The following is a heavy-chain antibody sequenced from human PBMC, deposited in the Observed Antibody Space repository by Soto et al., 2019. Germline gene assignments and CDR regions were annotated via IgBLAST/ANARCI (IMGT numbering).Heavy chain of an antibody. Sequence: WTWIRQHPGKGLEWIGYISYSGSAFYNPSLKSRVTLSVDTSKNQFSLNLSSVTAADTAVYFCARSTSSGSYYFDYWGQGTLVTVSS. CDR3: ARSTSSGSYYFDY. D-gene: IGHD3-10*01. J-gene: IGHJ4*02. V-gene: IGHV4-31*02. CDR2: ISYSGSA.